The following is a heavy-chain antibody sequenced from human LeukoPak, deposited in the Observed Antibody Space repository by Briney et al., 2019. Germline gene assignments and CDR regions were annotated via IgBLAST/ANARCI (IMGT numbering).Heavy chain of an antibody. Sequence: GGSLRLSCAASGFTVSSNYMSWVRQAPGKGLEWVSVIYSGGSTYYADSAKGRFTISRDNSKNTLYLQMNSLRAEDTAVYYCARELMDYGDHGGWGQGTLVTVSS. CDR3: ARELMDYGDHGG. J-gene: IGHJ4*02. CDR2: IYSGGST. V-gene: IGHV3-53*01. D-gene: IGHD4-17*01. CDR1: GFTVSSNY.